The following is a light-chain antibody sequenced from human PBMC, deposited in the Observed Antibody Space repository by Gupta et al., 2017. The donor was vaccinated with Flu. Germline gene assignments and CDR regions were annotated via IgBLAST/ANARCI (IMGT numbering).Light chain of an antibody. Sequence: SYELAQPPSVSVSAGQTASITCSGDKLGEIYTCWYQQRPGQSPVVVIHQDDKRPSGIPERFSASNSGSTATLTISGTQAVDEADYYCQAWDRTTVLFGGGTKLTVL. CDR1: KLGEIY. CDR3: QAWDRTTVL. V-gene: IGLV3-1*01. CDR2: QDD. J-gene: IGLJ2*01.